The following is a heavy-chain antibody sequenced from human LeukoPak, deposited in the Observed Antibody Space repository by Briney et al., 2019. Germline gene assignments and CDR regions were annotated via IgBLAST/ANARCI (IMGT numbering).Heavy chain of an antibody. V-gene: IGHV1-2*02. CDR1: GYTFTGYY. CDR2: INPNSGGT. Sequence: GASLKVSCKASGYTFTGYYMHWVRQAPGQGLEWMGWINPNSGGTNYAQKFQGRVTMTRDTSISTAYMELSRLRSDDTAVYYCARDIRRGYSSGFDYWGQGTLVTVSS. D-gene: IGHD6-19*01. CDR3: ARDIRRGYSSGFDY. J-gene: IGHJ4*02.